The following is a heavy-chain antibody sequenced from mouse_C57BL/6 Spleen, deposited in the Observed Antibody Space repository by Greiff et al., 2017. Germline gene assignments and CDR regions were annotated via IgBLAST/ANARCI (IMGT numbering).Heavy chain of an antibody. CDR1: GYTFTRYW. CDR3: ARSEITTVVAAFDY. D-gene: IGHD1-1*01. Sequence: QVQLQQSGAELVKPGASVKLSCKASGYTFTRYWMHWVKQRPGQGLEWIGMIHPTSGSTNYNEKFKSKATLTVDKSSSTAYMQLSSLTSEDSAVYYCARSEITTVVAAFDYWGKGTTLTVSS. J-gene: IGHJ2*01. CDR2: IHPTSGST. V-gene: IGHV1-64*01.